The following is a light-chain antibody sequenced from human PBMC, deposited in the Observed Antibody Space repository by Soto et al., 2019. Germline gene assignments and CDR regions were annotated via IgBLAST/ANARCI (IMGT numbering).Light chain of an antibody. CDR3: QQYNNWLIT. CDR1: QSVSSD. Sequence: EIVMTQSPATLSVSPGERATLSCRASQSVSSDLVWYQQKPGQAPRLLIYGASTRASGIPARFSGSGSGTEFTLTISSLQSEDFAGYYCQQYNNWLITFGQGTRLEIK. V-gene: IGKV3-15*01. CDR2: GAS. J-gene: IGKJ5*01.